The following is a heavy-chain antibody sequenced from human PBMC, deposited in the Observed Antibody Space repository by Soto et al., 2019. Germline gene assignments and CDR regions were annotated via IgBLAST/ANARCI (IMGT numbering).Heavy chain of an antibody. J-gene: IGHJ5*02. CDR2: INHSGST. D-gene: IGHD3-10*01. CDR1: GGSFSGYY. V-gene: IGHV4-34*01. Sequence: PSETLSLTCAVYGGSFSGYYWSWIRQPPGKGLEWIGEINHSGSTNSNPSPNSPVHVSVATYKTHFSLKLRSGTAADTAVYLCERAVPMVRGVISWFDPWGHGTLVTTSS. CDR3: ERAVPMVRGVISWFDP.